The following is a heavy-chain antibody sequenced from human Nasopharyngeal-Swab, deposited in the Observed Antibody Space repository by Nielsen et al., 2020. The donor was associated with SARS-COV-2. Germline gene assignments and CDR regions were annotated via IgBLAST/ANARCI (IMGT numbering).Heavy chain of an antibody. J-gene: IGHJ4*02. D-gene: IGHD2-2*01. CDR3: AKESSTYYYDN. V-gene: IGHV3-30*18. CDR2: ITSGGRTQ. Sequence: GGSLRLSCAASGFTFRNHGMHWVRQAPGKGLGWVGIITSGGRTQVYADSVEGRFTISRDDPENTLYLQMNSLRPEDTAVYYCAKESSTYYYDNWGQGTLVTVSS. CDR1: GFTFRNHG.